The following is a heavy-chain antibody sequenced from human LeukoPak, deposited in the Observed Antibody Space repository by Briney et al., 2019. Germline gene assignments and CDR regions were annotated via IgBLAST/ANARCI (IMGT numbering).Heavy chain of an antibody. J-gene: IGHJ4*02. Sequence: SQTLSLTCTVSGGSISSGGYYWSWIRQHPGKGLEWIGYIYYSGSTYYSPSLKSRVTISVDTSKNQFSLKLSSVTAADTAVYYCARGDIVVVPAAMPPDYWGQGTLVTVSS. D-gene: IGHD2-2*01. V-gene: IGHV4-31*03. CDR2: IYYSGST. CDR1: GGSISSGGYY. CDR3: ARGDIVVVPAAMPPDY.